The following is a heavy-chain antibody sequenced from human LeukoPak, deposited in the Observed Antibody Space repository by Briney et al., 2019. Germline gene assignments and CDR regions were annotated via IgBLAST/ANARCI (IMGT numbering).Heavy chain of an antibody. J-gene: IGHJ4*02. Sequence: SQTLSLTCTVSGGSISSGGYYWSWNRQHPGKGLEWIGYIYYSGSTYYNPSLKSRVTISVDTSKNQFSLKLSSVTAADTAVYYCARDWKIGGFDYWGQGTLVTVSS. D-gene: IGHD2-15*01. V-gene: IGHV4-31*03. CDR2: IYYSGST. CDR3: ARDWKIGGFDY. CDR1: GGSISSGGYY.